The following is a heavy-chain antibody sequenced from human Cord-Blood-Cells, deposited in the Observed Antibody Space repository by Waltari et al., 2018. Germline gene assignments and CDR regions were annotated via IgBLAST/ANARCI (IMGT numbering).Heavy chain of an antibody. V-gene: IGHV3-7*01. Sequence: EVQLVESGGGLVQPGGSLRLSCAASGFTFSSYWMSWVRQAPGKGLEGVANIKQDGREKYYVDSVKGRFTIARDNAKNSLYLQMNSLRAEDTAVYYCARELGDSSGYPYWGQGTLVTVSS. CDR1: GFTFSSYW. CDR3: ARELGDSSGYPY. CDR2: IKQDGREK. D-gene: IGHD3-22*01. J-gene: IGHJ4*02.